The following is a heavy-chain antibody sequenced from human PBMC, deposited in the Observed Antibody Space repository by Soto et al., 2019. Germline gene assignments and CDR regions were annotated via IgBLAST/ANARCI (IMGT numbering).Heavy chain of an antibody. CDR1: GFTVSSYY. Sequence: GGSLRLSCAASGFTVSSYYMSWVRQAPGKGLEWVSVLYTGGSTYYADSVNGRFTISRHNSENTLYLQMNSLRVEDSVVCYCARGDLKDVWGQGTTVTVSS. J-gene: IGHJ6*02. CDR3: ARGDLKDV. CDR2: LYTGGST. V-gene: IGHV3-53*04.